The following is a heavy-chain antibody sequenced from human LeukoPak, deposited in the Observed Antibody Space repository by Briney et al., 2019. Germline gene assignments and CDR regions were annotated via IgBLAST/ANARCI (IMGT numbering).Heavy chain of an antibody. D-gene: IGHD3-10*01. Sequence: SETLSLTCGVYSGSFSGYYWSWIRQPPGKGLEWIGEINHSGSTNYNPSLKSRVTISVDTSKNQFSLKLSSVTAADTAVYYCARGPFDGSGSYYKPRNFDYWGQGTLVTVSS. J-gene: IGHJ4*02. V-gene: IGHV4-34*01. CDR3: ARGPFDGSGSYYKPRNFDY. CDR2: INHSGST. CDR1: SGSFSGYY.